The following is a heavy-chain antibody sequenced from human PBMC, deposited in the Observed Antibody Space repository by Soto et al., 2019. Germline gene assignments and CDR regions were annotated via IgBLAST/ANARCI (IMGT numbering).Heavy chain of an antibody. V-gene: IGHV3-21*01. CDR2: ISSSSYI. CDR1: GFTFSSYS. Sequence: PGGSLRLSCASSGFTFSSYSMNWVRQAPGKGLEWVSSISSSSYIYYADSVKGRFTISRDNAKNSLYLQMNSLRAEDTAVYYCARDPATMVRGVNDYWGQGTLVTVSS. D-gene: IGHD3-10*01. CDR3: ARDPATMVRGVNDY. J-gene: IGHJ4*02.